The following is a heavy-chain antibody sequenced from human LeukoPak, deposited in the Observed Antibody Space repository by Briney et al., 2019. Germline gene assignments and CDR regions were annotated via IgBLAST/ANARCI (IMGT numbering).Heavy chain of an antibody. Sequence: SETLSLTCTVSGYSISSGYYWGWIRQPPGKGLEWIGSFYDSGNTYYNPSLKSRVTISVDTSKNQFSLKVRSVTAADTAVYYCAMGMSYYYYMDVWGKGTTVTVSS. D-gene: IGHD7-27*01. CDR2: FYDSGNT. CDR1: GYSISSGYY. CDR3: AMGMSYYYYMDV. V-gene: IGHV4-38-2*02. J-gene: IGHJ6*03.